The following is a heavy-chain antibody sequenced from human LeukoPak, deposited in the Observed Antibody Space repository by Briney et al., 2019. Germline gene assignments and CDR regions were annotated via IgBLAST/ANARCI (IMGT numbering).Heavy chain of an antibody. Sequence: GASVKVSCKASGYTFTSYGISWARQAPGQGLEGMGWINPNSGGTNYAQKFQGRVTMTRDTSISTAYMELSRLRSDDTAVYYCARDGPVAAGDYWGQGTLVTVSS. D-gene: IGHD2-15*01. J-gene: IGHJ4*02. CDR2: INPNSGGT. CDR1: GYTFTSYG. V-gene: IGHV1-2*02. CDR3: ARDGPVAAGDY.